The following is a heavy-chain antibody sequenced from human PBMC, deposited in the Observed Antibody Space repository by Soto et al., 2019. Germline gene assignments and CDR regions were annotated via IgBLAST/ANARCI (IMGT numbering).Heavy chain of an antibody. CDR3: ARGTDYSNYVGGF. D-gene: IGHD4-4*01. CDR1: GFAFSTYG. J-gene: IGHJ4*02. Sequence: GGSLRLSCAASGFAFSTYGMSWVRQAPGKGLEWVSTMSGRGENIYYADSVKGRFTISRDNSKNTLYLQMSGLGAEDTAIYYCARGTDYSNYVGGFWGQGTLVTVSS. CDR2: MSGRGENI. V-gene: IGHV3-23*01.